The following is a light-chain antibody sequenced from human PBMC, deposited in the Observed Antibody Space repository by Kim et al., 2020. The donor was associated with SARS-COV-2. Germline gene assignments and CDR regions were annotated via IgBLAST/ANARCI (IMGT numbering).Light chain of an antibody. J-gene: IGKJ4*01. Sequence: VSLGERAPHSCRASQSIGSKLAWYQQKPGQAPRLLIFGASIRATDIPARFSGSGSGTEFTLTINSLRSEDFAIYYCQQYISWLTFGEGTKVDIK. V-gene: IGKV3-15*01. CDR2: GAS. CDR1: QSIGSK. CDR3: QQYISWLT.